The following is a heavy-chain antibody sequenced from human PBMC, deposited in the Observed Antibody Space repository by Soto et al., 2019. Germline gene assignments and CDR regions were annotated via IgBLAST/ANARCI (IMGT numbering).Heavy chain of an antibody. Sequence: PSETLSLTCSVSGGSVRSGSYCWTWIRQPPGKGLEWIGYIYQSGTTNYNASLKSRVTISIDTSKNQFFLKLNSVTAADTAVYYCARDSSGRHDYWGQGTLVTVSS. CDR3: ARDSSGRHDY. CDR1: GGSVRSGSYC. D-gene: IGHD3-22*01. V-gene: IGHV4-61*01. J-gene: IGHJ4*02. CDR2: IYQSGTT.